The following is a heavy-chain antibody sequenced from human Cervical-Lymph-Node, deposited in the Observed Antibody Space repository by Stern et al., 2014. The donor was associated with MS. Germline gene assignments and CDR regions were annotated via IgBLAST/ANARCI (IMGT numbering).Heavy chain of an antibody. D-gene: IGHD1-1*01. CDR1: GYTFTNNW. CDR2: IYPDASYT. J-gene: IGHJ6*02. Sequence: EVQLVESGAEVKKPGESLKISCKGSGYTFTNNWIAWVRQMPGKGLEWMGSIYPDASYTRSSPPLQGRVPIPADKSINTASLQGSSLKAADSAVYYWASPPPRRKWDDPNYGMDVWGQGTTVTVSS. V-gene: IGHV5-51*03. CDR3: ASPPPRRKWDDPNYGMDV.